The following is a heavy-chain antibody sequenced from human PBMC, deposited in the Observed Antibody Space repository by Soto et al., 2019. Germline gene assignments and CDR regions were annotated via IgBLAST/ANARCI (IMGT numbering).Heavy chain of an antibody. CDR3: ARGPPMVGSSWNEYFQH. CDR2: ISDNGGTT. CDR1: EFTFSNYA. J-gene: IGHJ1*01. V-gene: IGHV3-23*01. Sequence: GGSLRLSCAASEFTFSNYAMSWVRQAPGKGLELVSSISDNGGTTYYADSVKGRFTISRDNSKNTLYLQMNSLRAEDTAVYYCARGPPMVGSSWNEYFQHWGQGTLVTVSS. D-gene: IGHD6-13*01.